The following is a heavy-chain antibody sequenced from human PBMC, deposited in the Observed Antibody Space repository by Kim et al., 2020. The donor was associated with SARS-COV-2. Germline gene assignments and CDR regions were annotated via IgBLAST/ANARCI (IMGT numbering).Heavy chain of an antibody. CDR3: ARRAYSSYDY. Sequence: SETLSLTCTVSGDSISSGTYYWNWIRQPAGKGLEWIGRIYTRGSTDYNPSLKSRVTISVDTSKNQFFLKLSFVTAADTAVYYCARRAYSSYDYWGQGTLVTVSS. V-gene: IGHV4-61*02. D-gene: IGHD3-22*01. J-gene: IGHJ4*02. CDR2: IYTRGST. CDR1: GDSISSGTYY.